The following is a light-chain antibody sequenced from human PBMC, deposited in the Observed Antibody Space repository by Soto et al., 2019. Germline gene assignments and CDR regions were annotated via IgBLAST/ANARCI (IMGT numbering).Light chain of an antibody. CDR2: DVS. V-gene: IGLV2-14*03. CDR3: SSYTSSNTYV. CDR1: SSDVGAYNH. Sequence: QSVLTQPASVSGSPGQSITSSRTGTSSDVGAYNHVSWYQQHPGKAPKLMIYDVSNRPSGVSNRFSGSKSGNTASLTISGLQAEDEADYYCSSYTSSNTYVFGTGTKVTVL. J-gene: IGLJ1*01.